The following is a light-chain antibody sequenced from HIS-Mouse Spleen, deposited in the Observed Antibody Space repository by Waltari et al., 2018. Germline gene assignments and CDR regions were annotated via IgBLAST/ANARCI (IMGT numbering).Light chain of an antibody. CDR2: AAS. J-gene: IGKJ1*01. Sequence: DIQLTQSPSFLSASVGDRATITCRASQGISSYLAWYQQKPVKAPKLLIYAASTLQSGVPSRFSGSGSGTEFTLTISSLQPEDFATYYCQQLNSYPPTFGQGTKVEIK. V-gene: IGKV1-9*01. CDR1: QGISSY. CDR3: QQLNSYPPT.